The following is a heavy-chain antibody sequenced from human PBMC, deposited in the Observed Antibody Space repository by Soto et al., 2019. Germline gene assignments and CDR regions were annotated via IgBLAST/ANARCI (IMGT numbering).Heavy chain of an antibody. CDR1: GFTFSIYG. Sequence: GGSLRLSCAASGFTFSIYGMHWVLQAPGKGLEWVAVISYDGSNKYYADSVKGRYTISRDNSKNTLYLQMNSLRAEDTAVYYCAKDRCSSTSCYYFDYWGQGTLVTVSS. J-gene: IGHJ4*02. CDR2: ISYDGSNK. V-gene: IGHV3-30*18. CDR3: AKDRCSSTSCYYFDY. D-gene: IGHD2-2*01.